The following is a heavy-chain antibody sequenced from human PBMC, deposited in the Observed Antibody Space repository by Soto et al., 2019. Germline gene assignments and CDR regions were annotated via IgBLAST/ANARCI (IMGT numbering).Heavy chain of an antibody. V-gene: IGHV1-18*04. Sequence: QVQLVQSGAEVKKPGASVKVSCKASGYTFMRYGFTWVRQAPGQGLEWMGWINVDNGETKYPQKIQGRVTMTTDTSTSTVYMELRSLTSDDTAVYYCARWISGGYSDWFEPWDHGTLGTVSS. CDR3: ARWISGGYSDWFEP. CDR2: INVDNGET. CDR1: GYTFMRYG. J-gene: IGHJ5*02. D-gene: IGHD1-26*01.